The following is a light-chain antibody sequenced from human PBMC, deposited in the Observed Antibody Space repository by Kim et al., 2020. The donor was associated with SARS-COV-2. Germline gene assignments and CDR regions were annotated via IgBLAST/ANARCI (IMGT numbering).Light chain of an antibody. CDR3: QAWDSSTFYV. CDR1: KVRDRY. CDR2: DDT. J-gene: IGLJ1*01. Sequence: VSPGQTASITCSGDKVRDRYTSWYQQKPGQSPVLVIYDDTKRPSGIHERFSGANSGNTATLTISGTQAMDEADYYCQAWDSSTFYVFGTGTKVTVL. V-gene: IGLV3-1*01.